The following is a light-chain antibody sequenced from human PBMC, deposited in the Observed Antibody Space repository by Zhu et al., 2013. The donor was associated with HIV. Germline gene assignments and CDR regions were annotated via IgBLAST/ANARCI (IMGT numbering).Light chain of an antibody. J-gene: IGKJ4*01. CDR1: QSITSL. CDR3: HRYDTSSLT. V-gene: IGKV1-5*01. CDR2: DAS. Sequence: DIQMTQSPSTLSASVGDRVTITCRASQSITSLLAWYQQKPGKAPKVLIWDASTLESGVPSRFSGSGSRTDFTLSISRLDPEDFAVYYCHRYDTSSLTFGGGTTVEIK.